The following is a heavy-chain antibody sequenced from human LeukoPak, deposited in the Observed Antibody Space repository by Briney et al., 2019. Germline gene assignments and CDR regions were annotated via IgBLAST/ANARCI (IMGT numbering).Heavy chain of an antibody. CDR1: GFTFSSYG. CDR2: ISYDGSNK. D-gene: IGHD1-7*01. CDR3: ARAPIATGTTVGLFDY. J-gene: IGHJ4*02. Sequence: GGSLRLSCAASGFTFSSYGMHWVRQAPGKGLEWVAVISYDGSNKYYADSVKGRFTISRDNSKNTLYLQMNSLRAEDTAVYYCARAPIATGTTVGLFDYWGQGTLVTVSS. V-gene: IGHV3-30*03.